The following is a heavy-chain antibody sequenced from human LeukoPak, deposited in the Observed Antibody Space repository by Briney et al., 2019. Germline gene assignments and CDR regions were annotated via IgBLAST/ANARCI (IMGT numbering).Heavy chain of an antibody. D-gene: IGHD7-27*01. J-gene: IGHJ4*02. CDR3: AKDGGLWVSAHWGDS. V-gene: IGHV3-9*02. CDR1: GFNSEDHA. Sequence: GGSLRLSCVVSGFNSEDHAMHWVRQAPGKGLEWVSGIYWSSSGTGYADSVKGRFTVSRDSAKNSLYLQMNSLRAEDTAVYYCAKDGGLWVSAHWGDSWGRGTLVTASS. CDR2: IYWSSSGT.